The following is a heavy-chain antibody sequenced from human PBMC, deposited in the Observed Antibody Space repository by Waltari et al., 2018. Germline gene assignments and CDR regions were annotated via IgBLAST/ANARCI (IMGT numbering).Heavy chain of an antibody. D-gene: IGHD1-1*01. CDR1: GFLFSDAW. CDR2: IKSRADGGTA. V-gene: IGHV3-15*01. CDR3: TTRTWTEMFDI. Sequence: EVQLVESGGGFIKPGGSLRLSCAASGFLFSDAWMSWVRQAPGKGPEWIGRIKSRADGGTADYAAPVKGRFTISRDDSKNTLYLQMNSLKTEDAAVYYCTTRTWTEMFDIWGQGTMVTVSS. J-gene: IGHJ3*02.